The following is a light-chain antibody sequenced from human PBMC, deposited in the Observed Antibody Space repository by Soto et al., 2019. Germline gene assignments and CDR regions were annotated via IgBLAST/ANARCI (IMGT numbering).Light chain of an antibody. Sequence: QAVLTQPPSASGSPGQSVTISCTGTISDAGDYKYVSWYQQQPGKAPKLMIYEVTKRPSGVPDRFSGAKSGNTASLTVSGLQAEDEADYYCSSYAASNKFVFGTGTKVTVL. CDR2: EVT. J-gene: IGLJ1*01. CDR1: ISDAGDYKY. V-gene: IGLV2-8*01. CDR3: SSYAASNKFV.